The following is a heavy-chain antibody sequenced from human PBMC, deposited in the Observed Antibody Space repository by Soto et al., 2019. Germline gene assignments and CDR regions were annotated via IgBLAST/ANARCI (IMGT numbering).Heavy chain of an antibody. D-gene: IGHD6-19*01. CDR3: ARDHGSGQQWLACFDY. CDR1: GFTFSSYW. J-gene: IGHJ4*02. Sequence: EVQLVESGGGLVQPGGSLRLSCAASGFTFSSYWMSWVRQAPGKGLEWVANIKQDGSEKYYVDSVKGRFTISRDNAKNSLYLQMNSLRAEDTAVYYCARDHGSGQQWLACFDYWGQGTLVTVSS. V-gene: IGHV3-7*01. CDR2: IKQDGSEK.